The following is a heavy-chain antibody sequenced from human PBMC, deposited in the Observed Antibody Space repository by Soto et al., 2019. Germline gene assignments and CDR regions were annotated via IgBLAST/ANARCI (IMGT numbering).Heavy chain of an antibody. CDR1: GFTFTRYS. V-gene: IGHV3-21*01. Sequence: GGSLRLSCAASGFTFTRYSINWVRQAPGKGLEWVSSISSTTNYIYYADSMKGRFTVSRDNAKNSVYLDMNSLSAEDTAVYYCARESEDLTSNFDYWGQGTLVTVSS. CDR2: ISSTTNYI. J-gene: IGHJ4*02. CDR3: ARESEDLTSNFDY.